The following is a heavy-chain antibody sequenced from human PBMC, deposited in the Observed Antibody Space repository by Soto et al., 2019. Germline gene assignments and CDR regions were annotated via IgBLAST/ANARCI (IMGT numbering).Heavy chain of an antibody. Sequence: PSETLSLTCTVSGGSISSGDYYWSWIRQPPGKGLEWIGYIYYSGSTYYNPSLKSRVTISVDTSKNQFSLKLSSVTAADTAVYYCARVKVTSYYHDSSGYSALAADAFDIWGQGTMVTVSS. J-gene: IGHJ3*02. V-gene: IGHV4-30-4*01. D-gene: IGHD3-22*01. CDR1: GGSISSGDYY. CDR2: IYYSGST. CDR3: ARVKVTSYYHDSSGYSALAADAFDI.